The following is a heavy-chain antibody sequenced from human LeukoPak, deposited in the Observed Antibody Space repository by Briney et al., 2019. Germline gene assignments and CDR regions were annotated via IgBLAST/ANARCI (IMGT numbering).Heavy chain of an antibody. V-gene: IGHV3-48*01. CDR3: ARDWGSQIAVDAFDY. CDR1: GFTFSHYS. D-gene: IGHD6-19*01. CDR2: ISTSSSTSSTNI. Sequence: PGGSLRLSCAASGFTFSHYSMNWVRQAPGKGLEWVSYISTSSSTSSTNIYYADSVEGRFTISRDNAKNSLYLQMNSLSAEDTAVYYCARDWGSQIAVDAFDYWGQGTLVTVSS. J-gene: IGHJ4*02.